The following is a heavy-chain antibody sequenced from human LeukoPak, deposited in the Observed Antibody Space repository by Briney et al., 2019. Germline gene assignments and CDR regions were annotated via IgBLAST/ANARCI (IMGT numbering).Heavy chain of an antibody. J-gene: IGHJ4*02. CDR2: FDPEDGET. CDR1: GYSLKELS. Sequence: ASVKVSCKVSGYSLKELSMHWVRQAPGKGLEWMGGFDPEDGETIYAQKSQGRVTMTEDTSTDTAYMELSSLRSEDTAVYYCATDRITFGGVRNLDYWGQGTLVTVSS. CDR3: ATDRITFGGVRNLDY. V-gene: IGHV1-24*01. D-gene: IGHD3-16*01.